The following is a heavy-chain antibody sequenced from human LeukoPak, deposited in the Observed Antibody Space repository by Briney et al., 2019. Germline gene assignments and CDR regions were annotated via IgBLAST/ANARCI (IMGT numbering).Heavy chain of an antibody. CDR3: ARDRTSLGYCSGGSCRYDAFDI. Sequence: SVKVSCKASGGTFSSYAISWVRQAPGQGLEWMGGIIPIFGTANYAQKFQGRVTITTDESTSTAYMEMSSLRSEETAVYYCARDRTSLGYCSGGSCRYDAFDIWGQGTMVTVSS. D-gene: IGHD2-15*01. CDR2: IIPIFGTA. CDR1: GGTFSSYA. V-gene: IGHV1-69*05. J-gene: IGHJ3*02.